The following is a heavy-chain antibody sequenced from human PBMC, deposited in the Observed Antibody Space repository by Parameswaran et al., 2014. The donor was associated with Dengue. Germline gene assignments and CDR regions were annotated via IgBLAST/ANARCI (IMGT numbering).Heavy chain of an antibody. CDR2: ININSGGA. J-gene: IGHJ4*01. Sequence: WVRQAPGQGLEWMGWININSGGANFAQKFQGRVAMTRDTSITTAHMELSSLTSDDTAVYFCARSDSGTFYSDYWARNPVTVSS. CDR3: ARSDSGTFYSDY. V-gene: IGHV1-2*02. D-gene: IGHD3-10*01.